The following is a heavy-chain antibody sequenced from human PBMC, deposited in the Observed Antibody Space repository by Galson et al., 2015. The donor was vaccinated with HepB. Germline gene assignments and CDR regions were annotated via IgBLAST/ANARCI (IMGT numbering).Heavy chain of an antibody. D-gene: IGHD6-6*01. CDR3: AREWGSIAALLRDSDYGMDV. J-gene: IGHJ6*02. V-gene: IGHV1-46*01. CDR2: INPSGGST. Sequence: SVKVSCKASGYTFTSYYMHWVRQAPGQGLEWMGIINPSGGSTSYAQKFQGRVTMTRDTSTSTVYMELSSLRSEDTAVYYCAREWGSIAALLRDSDYGMDVWGQGTAVTVSS. CDR1: GYTFTSYY.